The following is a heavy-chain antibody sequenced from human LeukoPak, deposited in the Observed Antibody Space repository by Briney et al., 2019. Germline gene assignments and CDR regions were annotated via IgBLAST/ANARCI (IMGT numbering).Heavy chain of an antibody. CDR3: ARGVYNWNVDTFDT. Sequence: SETLSLTCAVYVGSFSGYYWSWLRQPPGKGLEWIGEINHSGSTNYSPSLKSRVTISVDTSKNQFSLKLSSVTAADTAVYYCARGVYNWNVDTFDTWGQGTMVTVSS. CDR2: INHSGST. CDR1: VGSFSGYY. V-gene: IGHV4-34*01. J-gene: IGHJ3*02. D-gene: IGHD1-20*01.